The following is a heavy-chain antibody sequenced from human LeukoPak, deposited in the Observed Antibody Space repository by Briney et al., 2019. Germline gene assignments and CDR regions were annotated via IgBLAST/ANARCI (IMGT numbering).Heavy chain of an antibody. CDR1: GGTFSSYA. CDR3: ASRLLWFGELFSEGTKFDY. J-gene: IGHJ4*02. CDR2: IIPIFGTA. D-gene: IGHD3-10*01. V-gene: IGHV1-69*06. Sequence: SVKVSCKASGGTFSSYAISWVRQAPGQGLEWMGGIIPIFGTANYAQKFQGRVTMTEDTSTDTAYMELSSLRSEDTAVYYCASRLLWFGELFSEGTKFDYWGQGTLVTVSS.